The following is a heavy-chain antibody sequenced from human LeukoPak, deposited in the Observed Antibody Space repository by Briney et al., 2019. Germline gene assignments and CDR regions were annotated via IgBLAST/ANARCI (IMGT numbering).Heavy chain of an antibody. V-gene: IGHV4-34*01. D-gene: IGHD1-14*01. CDR3: ARGGNRRGYFDY. CDR1: GGSFSGYY. Sequence: PSETLSLTCAVYGGSFSGYYWSWIRQPPGKGLEWTGEINHSGSTNYNPSLKSRVTISVDTSKNQFSLKLSSVTAADTAVYYCARGGNRRGYFDYWGQGTLVTVSS. CDR2: INHSGST. J-gene: IGHJ4*02.